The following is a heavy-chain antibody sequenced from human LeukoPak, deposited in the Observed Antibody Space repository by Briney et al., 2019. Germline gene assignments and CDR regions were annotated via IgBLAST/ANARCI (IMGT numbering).Heavy chain of an antibody. CDR1: VFTFSYYW. Sequence: GGSLRLSCAASVFTFSYYWTHGVRQAPGKGLVWVSRINGDGSSPTYADSAKGRFTISRDNAKNTLYLHMNSLRPEDTAVYYCARGAAVPDYWGQGTLVTVSS. J-gene: IGHJ4*02. CDR2: INGDGSSP. CDR3: ARGAAVPDY. V-gene: IGHV3-74*01. D-gene: IGHD2-15*01.